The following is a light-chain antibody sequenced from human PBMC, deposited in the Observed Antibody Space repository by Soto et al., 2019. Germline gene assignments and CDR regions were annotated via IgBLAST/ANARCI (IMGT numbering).Light chain of an antibody. CDR3: QQYDILPKPT. Sequence: DIQMTQSPSSLSASVGDRVTITCQASQDMSNYLNWYQQKPGKAPKLLIYDASKLETGVPSRFSGSASGTDFTLTISSLQPEDTATYYCQQYDILPKPTFGGGTKVEIK. CDR1: QDMSNY. CDR2: DAS. J-gene: IGKJ4*01. V-gene: IGKV1-33*01.